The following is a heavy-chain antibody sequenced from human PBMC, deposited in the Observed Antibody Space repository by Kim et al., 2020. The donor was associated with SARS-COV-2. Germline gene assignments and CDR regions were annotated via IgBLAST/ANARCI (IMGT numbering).Heavy chain of an antibody. CDR3: ASVLRIQMFGVVTGFDY. Sequence: GGSLRLSCSASGFVFSATDMSWVRQAPGKGLEWVAAVDESGHRTYYADSVKGRITISRDNSKNTLYLQMNSLIAEDTAVYYCASVLRIQMFGVVTGFDY. D-gene: IGHD3-3*01. CDR2: VDESGHRT. J-gene: IGHJ4*01. V-gene: IGHV3-23*01. CDR1: GFVFSATD.